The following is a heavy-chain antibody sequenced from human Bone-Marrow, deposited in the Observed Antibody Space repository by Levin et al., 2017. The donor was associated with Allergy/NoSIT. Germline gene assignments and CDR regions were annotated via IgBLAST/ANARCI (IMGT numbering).Heavy chain of an antibody. CDR1: GFTFDDYA. D-gene: IGHD3-16*01. CDR2: ISWNSGSI. V-gene: IGHV3-9*03. J-gene: IGHJ5*02. CDR3: AKVAGDYVGGWFDP. Sequence: GGSLRLSCAASGFTFDDYAMHWVRQAPGKGLEWVSGISWNSGSIGYADSVKGRFTISRDNAKNSLYLQMNSLRAEDMALYYCAKVAGDYVGGWFDPWGQGTLVTVSS.